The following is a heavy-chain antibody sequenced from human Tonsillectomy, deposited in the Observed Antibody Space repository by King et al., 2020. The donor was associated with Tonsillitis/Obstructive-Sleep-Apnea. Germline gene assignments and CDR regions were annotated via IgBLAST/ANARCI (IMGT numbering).Heavy chain of an antibody. CDR2: INPNSGGT. D-gene: IGHD2-15*01. CDR3: ASDGYCSGGSCNNWFDP. J-gene: IGHJ5*02. CDR1: GYTFTGYY. V-gene: IGHV1-2*02. Sequence: QVQLVESGAEVKKPGASVKVSCKASGYTFTGYYMHWVRQAPGQGLEWMGWINPNSGGTNYAQKFQGRVTMTRDTSNSTAYMELSRLRSDDTAVYYCASDGYCSGGSCNNWFDPWGQGTLVTVSS.